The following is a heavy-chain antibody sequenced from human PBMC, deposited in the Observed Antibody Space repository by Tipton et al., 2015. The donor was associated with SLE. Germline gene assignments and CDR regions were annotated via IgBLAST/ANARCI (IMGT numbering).Heavy chain of an antibody. Sequence: RSLRLSCAASRFTFDNYAMHWVRQAPGKGLDWVAVISYHGIVTYYADSVKGRFTVSRDNSKNTLYLQMNSLRPEDTAVYYCAREGAVTGWLEPWGQGTLVTVSS. V-gene: IGHV3-30*04. CDR1: RFTFDNYA. CDR3: AREGAVTGWLEP. J-gene: IGHJ5*02. D-gene: IGHD6-19*01. CDR2: ISYHGIVT.